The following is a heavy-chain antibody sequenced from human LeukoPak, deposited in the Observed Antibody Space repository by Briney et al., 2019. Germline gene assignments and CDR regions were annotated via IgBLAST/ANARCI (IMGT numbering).Heavy chain of an antibody. CDR1: GFSLSTSGMR. Sequence: SGPTLVNPTQTHTLTCTFSGFSLSTSGMRVSWIRQPPGKALEWLARIDWDDDKFYSTSLKTRLTISKDTSKNQVVLTMTNMDPVDTATYYCARIPFSMYSSSWSYFDYWGQGTLVTVSS. V-gene: IGHV2-70*04. J-gene: IGHJ4*02. CDR2: IDWDDDK. CDR3: ARIPFSMYSSSWSYFDY. D-gene: IGHD6-13*01.